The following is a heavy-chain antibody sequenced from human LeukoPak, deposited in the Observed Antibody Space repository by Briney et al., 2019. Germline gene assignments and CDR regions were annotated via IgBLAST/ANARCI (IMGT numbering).Heavy chain of an antibody. CDR3: TTDAMVTDAFDI. J-gene: IGHJ3*02. V-gene: IGHV3-15*01. D-gene: IGHD5-18*01. Sequence: PGGSLRLSCAASGFTFSNAWMSWVRQAPAKGREWVGRIKSKTDGGTTDYAAPVKGRFTISRDDSKNTLYLQMNSLKTEDTAVYYCTTDAMVTDAFDIWGQGKMVTVSS. CDR1: GFTFSNAW. CDR2: IKSKTDGGTT.